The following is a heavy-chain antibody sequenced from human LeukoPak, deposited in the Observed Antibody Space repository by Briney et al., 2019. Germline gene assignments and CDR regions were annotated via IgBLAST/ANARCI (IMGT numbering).Heavy chain of an antibody. V-gene: IGHV4-30-4*08. D-gene: IGHD2-2*01. CDR3: ARSIVVVPAAVDY. Sequence: PSETLSLTCAVYGGSFSGYYWSWIRQPPGKGLEWIGYIYYSGSTYYNPSLKSRVTISVDTSKNQFSLKLSSVTAADTAVYYCARSIVVVPAAVDYWGQGTLVTVSS. CDR2: IYYSGST. CDR1: GGSFSGYY. J-gene: IGHJ4*02.